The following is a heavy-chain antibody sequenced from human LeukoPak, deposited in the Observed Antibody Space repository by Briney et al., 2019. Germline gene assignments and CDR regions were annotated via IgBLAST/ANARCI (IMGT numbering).Heavy chain of an antibody. J-gene: IGHJ4*02. CDR1: GFTFSSYG. CDR2: IRYDGSNK. Sequence: GGSLRLSCTASGFTFSSYGMHWVRQAPGKGLEWVAFIRYDGSNKYYADSVKGRFTISRDNSKNTLYLQMNSLRAEDTAVYYCAKPPYGSGSYLFDHWGQGTLVTVSS. CDR3: AKPPYGSGSYLFDH. V-gene: IGHV3-30*02. D-gene: IGHD3-10*01.